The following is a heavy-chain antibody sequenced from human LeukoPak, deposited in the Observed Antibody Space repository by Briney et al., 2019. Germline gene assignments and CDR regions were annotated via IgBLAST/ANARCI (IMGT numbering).Heavy chain of an antibody. J-gene: IGHJ4*02. CDR1: GGSFSGYY. CDR2: INHSGST. V-gene: IGHV4-34*01. Sequence: SATLSLTCAVYGGSFSGYYWSWIRQPPGKGLEWIGEINHSGSTNYNPSLKGRVTISVDTSKNQFSLKLSSVTAADTAVYYCARDSSGWYKDYWGQGTLVTVSS. CDR3: ARDSSGWYKDY. D-gene: IGHD6-19*01.